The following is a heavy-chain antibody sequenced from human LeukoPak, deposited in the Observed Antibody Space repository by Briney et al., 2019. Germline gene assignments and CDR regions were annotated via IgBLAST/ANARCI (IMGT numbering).Heavy chain of an antibody. Sequence: SETLSLTCTVSGYSISSGYYWGWIRPPPGKGLEWIGSIYHSGSTYYNPSLKSRVTISVDTSKNQFSLKLSSVTAADTAVYYCARNPLPVVLTGGTAGSWFDPWGKGTLVTVSS. J-gene: IGHJ5*02. CDR2: IYHSGST. D-gene: IGHD1-14*01. V-gene: IGHV4-38-2*02. CDR3: ARNPLPVVLTGGTAGSWFDP. CDR1: GYSISSGYY.